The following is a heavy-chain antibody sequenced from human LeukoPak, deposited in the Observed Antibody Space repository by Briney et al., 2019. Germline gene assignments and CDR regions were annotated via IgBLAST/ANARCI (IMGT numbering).Heavy chain of an antibody. Sequence: EGSLRLSCAASGFTFSSYGMHWVRQAPGKGLEWVAVISIDGSEKYYADSVKGRFTISRDNSRNTLYLQMNSLRGDDTAVYYCANPQSRGYDYLDYWGQGTPVTVSS. CDR2: ISIDGSEK. V-gene: IGHV3-30*18. J-gene: IGHJ4*02. CDR1: GFTFSSYG. CDR3: ANPQSRGYDYLDY. D-gene: IGHD5-12*01.